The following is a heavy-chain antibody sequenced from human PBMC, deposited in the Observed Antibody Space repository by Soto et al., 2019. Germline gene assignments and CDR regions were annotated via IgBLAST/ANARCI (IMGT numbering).Heavy chain of an antibody. CDR2: IYFSGSA. D-gene: IGHD3-3*01. CDR3: EGALAGSGAYWYFDL. V-gene: IGHV4-59*01. Sequence: EILSLSCTVAGGCISRYYWTWIRQPPGKGLEWIGYIYFSGSAHYNPSLKSRVTISVDTSKNQFSLKLSSVTAAYTAAYYCEGALAGSGAYWYFDLWGRGTLVTVSS. J-gene: IGHJ2*01. CDR1: GGCISRYY.